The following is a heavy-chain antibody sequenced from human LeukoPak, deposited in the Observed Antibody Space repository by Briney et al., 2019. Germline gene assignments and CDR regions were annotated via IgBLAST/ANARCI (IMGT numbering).Heavy chain of an antibody. J-gene: IGHJ4*02. CDR1: GFTFSSYG. Sequence: GGSLRLSCAASGFTFSSYGMHWVRQAPGKGLEWVAVIWYDGSNKYYADSVKGRFTISRDNSKNTLYLQMNRLRAEDTAVYYCARVTDSSGWYWYFDYWGQGTLVTVSS. V-gene: IGHV3-33*01. D-gene: IGHD6-19*01. CDR3: ARVTDSSGWYWYFDY. CDR2: IWYDGSNK.